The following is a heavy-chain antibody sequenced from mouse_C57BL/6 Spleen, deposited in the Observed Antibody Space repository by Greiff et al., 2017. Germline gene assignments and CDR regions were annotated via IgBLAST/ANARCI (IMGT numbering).Heavy chain of an antibody. CDR1: GYAFSSYW. Sequence: VQLQQSGAELVKPGASVKISCKASGYAFSSYWMNWVKQRPGKGLEWIGQIYPGDGDTNYNGKFKGKATLTADKSSSTAYMRLSSLTSEDSAVYFCASVLYYGNYVIYWYFDVWGTGTTVTVSS. CDR3: ASVLYYGNYVIYWYFDV. V-gene: IGHV1-80*01. J-gene: IGHJ1*03. D-gene: IGHD2-1*01. CDR2: IYPGDGDT.